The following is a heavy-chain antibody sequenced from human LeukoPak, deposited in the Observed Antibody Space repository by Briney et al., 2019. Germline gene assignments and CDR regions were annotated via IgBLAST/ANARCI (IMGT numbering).Heavy chain of an antibody. J-gene: IGHJ3*02. D-gene: IGHD5-12*01. CDR3: ARGNSGYDYAFDI. CDR2: IYSSGST. Sequence: SETLSLTCTVSGGSISSYHWSWIQQPPGKGLQWIGFIYSSGSTNYNPSLKSRVTISLDTSKNRFSLRVSSVTSADTAVYYCARGNSGYDYAFDIWGQGTMVTVSS. CDR1: GGSISSYH. V-gene: IGHV4-59*01.